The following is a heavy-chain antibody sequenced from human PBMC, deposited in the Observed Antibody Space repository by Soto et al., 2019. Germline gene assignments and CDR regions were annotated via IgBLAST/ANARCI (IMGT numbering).Heavy chain of an antibody. D-gene: IGHD2-15*01. V-gene: IGHV3-21*01. J-gene: IGHJ6*02. CDR3: ARDCSGGSCYPGMDV. CDR1: GFNFNSYT. Sequence: EVQLVESGGGLVKPGGSLRLSCAASGFNFNSYTINWVRQAPGKRLEWLSSISSSGYIFSTDSVRGRFTISRDNANNSVYLQINSLRAEHTAVYFCARDCSGGSCYPGMDVWGQGTTVTVSS. CDR2: ISSSGYI.